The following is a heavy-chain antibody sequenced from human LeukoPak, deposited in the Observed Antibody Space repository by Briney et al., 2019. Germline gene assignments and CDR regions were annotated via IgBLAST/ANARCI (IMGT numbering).Heavy chain of an antibody. CDR2: IYYSGST. Sequence: SETLSLTCTVSGGSISSSSYYWGWIRQPPGKGLEWIGSIYYSGSTYYNPSLKSRVTISVDTSKNQFSLKLSSVTAADTAVYYCSTEILWFGELSTGFTELIDYWGQGTLVTVSS. CDR3: STEILWFGELSTGFTELIDY. D-gene: IGHD3-10*01. CDR1: GGSISSSSYY. V-gene: IGHV4-39*01. J-gene: IGHJ4*02.